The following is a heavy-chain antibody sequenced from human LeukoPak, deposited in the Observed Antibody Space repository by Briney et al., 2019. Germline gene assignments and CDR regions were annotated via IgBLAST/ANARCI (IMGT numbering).Heavy chain of an antibody. CDR2: MYYSGNA. V-gene: IGHV4-39*01. D-gene: IGHD3-22*01. CDR3: ARHASRYDSSGYYYFDY. CDR1: GGSISSSNYY. J-gene: IGHJ4*02. Sequence: SGTLSLTCTVSGGSISSSNYYWGCVRQPPGRGLEWTGSMYYSGNAYHNPSLKSRVTISVDTSKNQFSLELTSVTAADTAVYYCARHASRYDSSGYYYFDYWGQGTLVTVSS.